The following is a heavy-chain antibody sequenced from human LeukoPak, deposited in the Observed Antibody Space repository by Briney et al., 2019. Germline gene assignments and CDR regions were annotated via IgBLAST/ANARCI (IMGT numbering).Heavy chain of an antibody. D-gene: IGHD3-22*01. CDR2: INHSGST. CDR1: GGSFSGYY. CDR3: ARGYYDSSGYYFAQVLFDY. J-gene: IGHJ4*02. V-gene: IGHV4-34*01. Sequence: SETLSLTCAVYGGSFSGYYWSWIRQPPGKGLEWIGEINHSGSTNYNPSLKSRATISVDTSKNQFSLKLSSVTAADTAVYYCARGYYDSSGYYFAQVLFDYWGQGTLVTVSS.